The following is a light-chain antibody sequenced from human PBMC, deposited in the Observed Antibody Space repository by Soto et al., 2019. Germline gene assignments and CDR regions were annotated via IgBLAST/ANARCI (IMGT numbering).Light chain of an antibody. CDR2: GAS. J-gene: IGKJ2*01. V-gene: IGKV3D-15*01. CDR1: QSVSSN. Sequence: EIVMTQSPATLSVSPGERATLSCRASQSVSSNLGWYQQKRGQAPRLLIYGASTRATGIPARFSGSGSGTELTLTISSLQSEDFAFYYCQQYNNWPPYTFGQGTKLEIK. CDR3: QQYNNWPPYT.